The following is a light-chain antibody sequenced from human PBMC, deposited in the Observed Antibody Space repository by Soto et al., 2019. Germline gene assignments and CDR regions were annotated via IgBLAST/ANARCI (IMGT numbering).Light chain of an antibody. Sequence: QSALTQPPSASGSPGQSVTISCTGTSSDVGGYDYVSWYQQLPGKAPKLVIYEVNKRPSGVPERFSGSKSGNTASLTVSGLQAEDEADFYCSSYAGDTPYLFGTGTKVTVL. CDR2: EVN. CDR3: SSYAGDTPYL. J-gene: IGLJ1*01. CDR1: SSDVGGYDY. V-gene: IGLV2-8*01.